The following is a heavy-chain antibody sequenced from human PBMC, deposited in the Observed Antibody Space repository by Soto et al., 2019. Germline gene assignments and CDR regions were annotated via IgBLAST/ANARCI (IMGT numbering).Heavy chain of an antibody. Sequence: EVQLLESGGGLVQPGGSLRLSCAGSRPFRSYGMSWVRQAPGKGLEWVSVISGSGGSTYYADSVKGRFTISRDNSKNTLYLQMNSLRAEDTAVYYCARRSDGDYFDYWGQGTLVTVSS. CDR2: ISGSGGST. V-gene: IGHV3-23*01. CDR1: RPFRSYG. CDR3: ARRSDGDYFDY. D-gene: IGHD4-17*01. J-gene: IGHJ4*02.